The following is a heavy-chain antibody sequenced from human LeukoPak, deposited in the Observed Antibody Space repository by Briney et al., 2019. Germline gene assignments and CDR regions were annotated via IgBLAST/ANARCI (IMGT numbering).Heavy chain of an antibody. CDR1: GYSISSGYY. Sequence: KSSETLSLTCTVSGYSISSGYYWGWIRQPPGKGLEWIGRIYHSGSTYYNPSLKSRVTISVDTSKNQFSLKLSSVTAADTAVYYCARVGVGDCSSTSCPDYYYMDVWGKGTTVTVSS. CDR2: IYHSGST. J-gene: IGHJ6*03. D-gene: IGHD2-2*01. CDR3: ARVGVGDCSSTSCPDYYYMDV. V-gene: IGHV4-38-2*02.